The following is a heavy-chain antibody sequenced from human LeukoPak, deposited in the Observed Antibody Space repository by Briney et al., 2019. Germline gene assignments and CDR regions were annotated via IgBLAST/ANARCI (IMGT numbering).Heavy chain of an antibody. V-gene: IGHV1-69*01. D-gene: IGHD2-2*01. CDR1: GGTFSSYA. CDR3: ARGSSGIIVVVPATYFDY. Sequence: GASVKVSCKASGGTFSSYAISWVRQAPGQGLEWMGGIIPIFSTANYAQKFQGRVTITADESTSTDYMELSSLRSEDTAVYYCARGSSGIIVVVPATYFDYWGQGTLVTVSS. CDR2: IIPIFSTA. J-gene: IGHJ4*02.